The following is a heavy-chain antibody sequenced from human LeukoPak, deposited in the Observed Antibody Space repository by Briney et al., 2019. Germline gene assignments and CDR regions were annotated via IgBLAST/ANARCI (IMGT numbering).Heavy chain of an antibody. Sequence: SVKVSCKASGGTFSSYAISWVRQAPGQGLEWMGGIIPIFGTTNYAQKFQGRVTITTDESTSTAYMELSSLRSEDTAVYYCARGRLGYCSSTSCPIGSYYYYMDVWGKGTTVTVSS. CDR1: GGTFSSYA. CDR3: ARGRLGYCSSTSCPIGSYYYYMDV. D-gene: IGHD2-2*01. V-gene: IGHV1-69*05. CDR2: IIPIFGTT. J-gene: IGHJ6*03.